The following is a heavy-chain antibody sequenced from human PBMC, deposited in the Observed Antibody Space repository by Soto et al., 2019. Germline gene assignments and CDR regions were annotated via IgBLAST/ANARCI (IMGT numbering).Heavy chain of an antibody. J-gene: IGHJ6*03. CDR1: GYTFTSYY. D-gene: IGHD2-8*01. V-gene: IGHV1-46*03. CDR3: ARDGYCTNGVCYTVRYYYYMDV. CDR2: INPSGGST. Sequence: ASVKVSCKASGYTFTSYYMHWVRQAPGQGLEWMVIINPSGGSTSYAQKFQGRVTMTRDTSTSTVYMELSSLRSEDTAVYYCARDGYCTNGVCYTVRYYYYMDVWGKGTTVTVSS.